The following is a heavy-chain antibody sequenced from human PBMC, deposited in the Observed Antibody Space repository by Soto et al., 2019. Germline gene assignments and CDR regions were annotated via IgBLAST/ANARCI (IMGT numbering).Heavy chain of an antibody. CDR2: IYHSGRS. J-gene: IGHJ5*02. CDR3: ERGGKYNWKYGWFDP. V-gene: IGHV4-38-2*01. Sequence: SETLSLTCAVSAYSITSGYYWGWIRQPPGKGLEWIASIYHSGRSYYNPSLKSRVTISVDTSKNHFSLKLSSVTAADTAVYYCERGGKYNWKYGWFDPWGQGTLVTVYS. D-gene: IGHD1-20*01. CDR1: AYSITSGYY.